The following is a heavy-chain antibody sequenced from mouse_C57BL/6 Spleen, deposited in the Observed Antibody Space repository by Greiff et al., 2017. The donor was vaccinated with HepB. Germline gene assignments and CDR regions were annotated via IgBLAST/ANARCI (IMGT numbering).Heavy chain of an antibody. V-gene: IGHV1-80*01. D-gene: IGHD1-1*02. Sequence: QVQLQQSGAELVKPGASVKISCKASGYAFSSYWMNWVKQRPGKGLEWIGQIYPGDGDTNYNGKFKGKATLTADKSSSTAYMQRSSLTSEDSAVYFCASLYGRDAMDYWGQGTSVTVSS. CDR1: GYAFSSYW. CDR3: ASLYGRDAMDY. J-gene: IGHJ4*01. CDR2: IYPGDGDT.